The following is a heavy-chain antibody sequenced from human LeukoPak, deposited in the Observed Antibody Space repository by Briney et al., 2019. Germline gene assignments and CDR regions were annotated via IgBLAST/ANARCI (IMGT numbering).Heavy chain of an antibody. D-gene: IGHD1-1*01. V-gene: IGHV3-48*03. Sequence: GGSLRLSCAASGFTFSSYEMNWVRQAPGKGLEWVSYISNSGNTIYYADSVKGRFTISRDNAKNSLYLQMNSLRAEDTAVYYCARRSRGTGSWYYFDYWGQGTLVTVSS. CDR3: ARRSRGTGSWYYFDY. CDR1: GFTFSSYE. J-gene: IGHJ4*02. CDR2: ISNSGNTI.